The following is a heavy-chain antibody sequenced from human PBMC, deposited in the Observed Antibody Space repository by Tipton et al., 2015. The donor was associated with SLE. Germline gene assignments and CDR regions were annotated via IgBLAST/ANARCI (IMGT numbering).Heavy chain of an antibody. CDR3: AKGIRFLEWFRFDS. Sequence: SLRLSCAASGFTFDDYAMHWVRQAPGKGLEWVSGISWNSEKIAYADSVKGRFTISRDNAKNSLFLQMSSLRAEDTAFYYCAKGIRFLEWFRFDSWGQGTLVTVSS. V-gene: IGHV3-9*01. D-gene: IGHD3-3*01. CDR2: ISWNSEKI. J-gene: IGHJ4*02. CDR1: GFTFDDYA.